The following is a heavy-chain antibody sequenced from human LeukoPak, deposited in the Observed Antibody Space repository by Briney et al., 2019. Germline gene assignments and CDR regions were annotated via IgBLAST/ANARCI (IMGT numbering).Heavy chain of an antibody. Sequence: GASVKVSCEASGGTFSSYAISWVRQAPGQGLEWMGGIIPIFGTANYAQKFQGRVTITADESTSTAYMELSSLRSEDTAVYYCARYLYSSSSESGNYWGQGTLVTVSS. V-gene: IGHV1-69*13. J-gene: IGHJ4*02. CDR1: GGTFSSYA. CDR3: ARYLYSSSSESGNY. CDR2: IIPIFGTA. D-gene: IGHD6-6*01.